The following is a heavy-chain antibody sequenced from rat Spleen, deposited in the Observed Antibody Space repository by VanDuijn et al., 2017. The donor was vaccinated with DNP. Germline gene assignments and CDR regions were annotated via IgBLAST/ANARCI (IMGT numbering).Heavy chain of an antibody. D-gene: IGHD1-10*01. Sequence: EVQLVESGGGPVQPGGSLKLSCAASGFTFSSYWMYWIRQAPGKGLEWVASITNTGDSTYYSDSVKGRFTISRDNTKSTLYLQMDSLRSEDTATYYCATGPITTFAYWGQGTLVTVSS. V-gene: IGHV5-31*01. CDR3: ATGPITTFAY. CDR1: GFTFSSYW. CDR2: ITNTGDST. J-gene: IGHJ3*01.